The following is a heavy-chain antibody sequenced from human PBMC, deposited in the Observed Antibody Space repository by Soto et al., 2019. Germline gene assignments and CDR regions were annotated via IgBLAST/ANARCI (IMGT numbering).Heavy chain of an antibody. V-gene: IGHV4-59*01. D-gene: IGHD1-1*01. CDR1: GGSISNYY. CDR3: VVTTATEYFHF. Sequence: QVQLQESGPGLVKPSETLSLTCTVSGGSISNYYWSWIRQPPGKGLEWIGFIYYSGNTNYNPSLRSRVTISVDTSKNQFSLKMTSVTAADTAVYYCVVTTATEYFHFWSQGTLVTVSS. J-gene: IGHJ1*01. CDR2: IYYSGNT.